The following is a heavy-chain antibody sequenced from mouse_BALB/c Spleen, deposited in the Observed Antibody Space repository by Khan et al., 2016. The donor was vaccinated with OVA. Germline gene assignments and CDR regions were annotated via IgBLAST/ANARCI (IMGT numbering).Heavy chain of an antibody. CDR1: GFTFSSFG. CDR2: ISSGSSTI. V-gene: IGHV5-17*02. D-gene: IGHD2-3*01. CDR3: ERHGYYYVDY. Sequence: EVELVESGGGLVQPGGSRKLSSAASGFTFSSFGMHWVRQAPEQGLEWVAYISSGSSTIYYADTVKGRFTISRDNPRNTLFLQMTSLRSEDTARYYWERHGYYYVDYWGQGTTLTVAS. J-gene: IGHJ2*01.